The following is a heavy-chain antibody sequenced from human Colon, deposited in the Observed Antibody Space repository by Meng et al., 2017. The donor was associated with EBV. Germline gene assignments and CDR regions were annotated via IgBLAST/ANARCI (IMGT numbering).Heavy chain of an antibody. J-gene: IGHJ4*02. CDR2: IDDSGST. Sequence: QVQLQASGPRLVKPSGTRSLTCGVSGASISSNIRWTWVRQPPGKGLEWIGDIDDSGSTNYNPSLNSRISISLDKSKNHFSLKVNSVTAADTAVYYCARGKQDAWELLAYWGQGALVTVSS. D-gene: IGHD1-26*01. V-gene: IGHV4-4*02. CDR3: ARGKQDAWELLAY. CDR1: GASISSNIR.